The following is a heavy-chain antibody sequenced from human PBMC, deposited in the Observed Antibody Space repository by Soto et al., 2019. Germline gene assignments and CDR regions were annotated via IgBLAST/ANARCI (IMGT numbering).Heavy chain of an antibody. CDR1: GFTFSSYA. V-gene: IGHV3-23*01. J-gene: IGHJ4*02. Sequence: GGSLRLSCAASGFTFSSYAMSWVRQAPGKGLEWVSAVSGSGGSTYYADSVKGRFTISRDNSKNTLYLQMNSLRAEDTAVYYCANSGIAAAGCFDYWGQGTLVTVSS. D-gene: IGHD6-13*01. CDR3: ANSGIAAAGCFDY. CDR2: VSGSGGST.